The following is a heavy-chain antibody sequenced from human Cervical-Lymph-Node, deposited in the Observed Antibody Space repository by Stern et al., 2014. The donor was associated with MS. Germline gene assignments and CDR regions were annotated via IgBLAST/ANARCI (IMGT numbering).Heavy chain of an antibody. V-gene: IGHV4-61*02. Sequence: QVQLQESGPGLVKPSQTLSLTCTVSGGSISSGSDYWSWIRQPVGKGLEWIGRIHASGRAFYTPSLKSRVTISTDTPMNQLSLDLNSAAAADSAIYYCASGYRIFDYWGQGILVTVSS. J-gene: IGHJ4*02. CDR1: GGSISSGSDY. CDR2: IHASGRA. D-gene: IGHD5-18*01. CDR3: ASGYRIFDY.